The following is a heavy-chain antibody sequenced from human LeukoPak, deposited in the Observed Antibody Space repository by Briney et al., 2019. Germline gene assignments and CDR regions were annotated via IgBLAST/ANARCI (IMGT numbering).Heavy chain of an antibody. CDR1: GGSISSSSYY. D-gene: IGHD2-2*02. Sequence: SETLSLTCTVSGGSISSSSYYWSWIRQPPGKGLNWIGYVYYSGSTNYNPSLKSRVTISVDMSKNQFSLKLSSVTAADTAVYYCARGGRGAISRDFDSWGQGTLVTVSS. CDR2: VYYSGST. J-gene: IGHJ4*02. V-gene: IGHV4-61*01. CDR3: ARGGRGAISRDFDS.